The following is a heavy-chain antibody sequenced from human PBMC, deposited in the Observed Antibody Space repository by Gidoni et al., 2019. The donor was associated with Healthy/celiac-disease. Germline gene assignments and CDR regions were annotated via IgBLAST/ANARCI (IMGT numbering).Heavy chain of an antibody. CDR1: GFTCISYS. V-gene: IGHV3-48*01. CDR2: ISSSSSTI. J-gene: IGHJ4*02. D-gene: IGHD2-15*01. Sequence: EVQLVESGGGLVQPGGSLRLSCAASGFTCISYSMNWVRQAPGKGLEWVSYISSSSSTIYYADSVKGRFTISRDNAKNSLYLQMNSLRAEDTAVYYCARDYGGSGYYFDYWGQGTLVTVSS. CDR3: ARDYGGSGYYFDY.